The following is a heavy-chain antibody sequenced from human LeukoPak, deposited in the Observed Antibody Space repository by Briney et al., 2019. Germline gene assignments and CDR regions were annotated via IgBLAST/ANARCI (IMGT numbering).Heavy chain of an antibody. J-gene: IGHJ4*02. CDR2: INHSGST. CDR1: GGSFSGYY. V-gene: IGHV4-34*01. CDR3: AAGTYYDTH. Sequence: SETLSLTCAVYGGSFSGYYWSWIRQPPGKGLEWIGEINHSGSTNYNLSLKSRVTISVDTSKNQFSLKLSSVTAADTAVYYCAAGTYYDTHWGQGTLVTVSS. D-gene: IGHD3-9*01.